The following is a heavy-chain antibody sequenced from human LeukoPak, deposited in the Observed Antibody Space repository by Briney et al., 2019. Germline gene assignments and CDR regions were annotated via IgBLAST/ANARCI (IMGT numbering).Heavy chain of an antibody. Sequence: SETLSLTCTVSGGSISSSSYYWGWIRQPPGKGLEWIGSIYYSGSTYYNPSLKSRVTISVDTSKNQFSLKLSSVTAADTAVYYCARHRPRRPRLYYYDSSGYPDAFDIWGQGTMVTVSS. CDR3: ARHRPRRPRLYYYDSSGYPDAFDI. J-gene: IGHJ3*02. D-gene: IGHD3-22*01. CDR1: GGSISSSSYY. V-gene: IGHV4-39*01. CDR2: IYYSGST.